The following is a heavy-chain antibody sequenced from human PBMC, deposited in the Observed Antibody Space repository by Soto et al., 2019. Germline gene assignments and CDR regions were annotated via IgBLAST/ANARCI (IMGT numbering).Heavy chain of an antibody. Sequence: GGSLRLSCAASGFTFSSYSMNWVRQAPGKGLEWVSSISSSSSYIYYADSVKGRFTISRDNAKNSLYLQMNSLRAEDTAVYYCARGGDGGDIVVVPAAIPPDYWGQGTLVTVSS. J-gene: IGHJ4*02. V-gene: IGHV3-21*01. CDR2: ISSSSSYI. D-gene: IGHD2-2*01. CDR3: ARGGDGGDIVVVPAAIPPDY. CDR1: GFTFSSYS.